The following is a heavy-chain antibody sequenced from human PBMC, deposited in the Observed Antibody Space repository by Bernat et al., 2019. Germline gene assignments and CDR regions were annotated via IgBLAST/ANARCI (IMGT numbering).Heavy chain of an antibody. CDR1: GFTFSSYW. CDR2: INSDGSVT. J-gene: IGHJ4*02. Sequence: EVQLVESGGGLVQPGGSLRLSCAASGFTFSSYWMHWVRQAPWKGLVWVSRINSDGSVTTYADFVKGRFTISRDNAKNTLDLQMNSLRAEDTAVYYCTRDRPVMGVDYWGQGTLVTVSS. D-gene: IGHD1-26*01. CDR3: TRDRPVMGVDY. V-gene: IGHV3-74*01.